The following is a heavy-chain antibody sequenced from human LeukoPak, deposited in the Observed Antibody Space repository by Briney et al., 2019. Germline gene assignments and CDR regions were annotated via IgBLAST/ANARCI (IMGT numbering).Heavy chain of an antibody. Sequence: GGSLRLSCAASGFTFSSYAMSWVRQAPGKGLEWVSAISGSGGSTYYADSVKGRFTISRDNSKNTLYLQMNSLSTEDTAVYHCASGYSSDYGGNVYWGRGTLVTVSS. CDR2: ISGSGGST. CDR3: ASGYSSDYGGNVY. CDR1: GFTFSSYA. J-gene: IGHJ4*02. D-gene: IGHD4-23*01. V-gene: IGHV3-23*01.